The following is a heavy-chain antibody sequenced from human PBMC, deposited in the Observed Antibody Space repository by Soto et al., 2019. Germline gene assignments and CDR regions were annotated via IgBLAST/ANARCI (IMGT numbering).Heavy chain of an antibody. CDR2: IKQDGSEK. CDR1: GLTFSSYW. Sequence: GGSLRLSCAASGLTFSSYWMSWVRQAPGKGLEWVANIKQDGSEKYYVDSGKGRFTISRDNAKNSLYLQMNSLRAEDTAVYYCARDLTVTTFDYWGQGTLVTVSS. V-gene: IGHV3-7*01. CDR3: ARDLTVTTFDY. D-gene: IGHD4-17*01. J-gene: IGHJ4*02.